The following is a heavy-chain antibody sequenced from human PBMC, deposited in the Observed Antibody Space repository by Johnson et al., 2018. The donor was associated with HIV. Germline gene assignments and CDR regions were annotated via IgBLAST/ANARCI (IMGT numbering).Heavy chain of an antibody. CDR1: GFTFDDYG. D-gene: IGHD2-15*01. CDR3: ARERGISGGFDF. J-gene: IGHJ3*01. CDR2: IYSGGNT. Sequence: MLLVESGGGVVRPGGSLRLSCAASGFTFDDYGMSWVRQAPGKGLEWVSVIYSGGNTYYADSVKGRFTISRDNSKNTLYLQMNSLRVEDTAVYYCARERGISGGFDFWGQGTRVSVSS. V-gene: IGHV3-66*01.